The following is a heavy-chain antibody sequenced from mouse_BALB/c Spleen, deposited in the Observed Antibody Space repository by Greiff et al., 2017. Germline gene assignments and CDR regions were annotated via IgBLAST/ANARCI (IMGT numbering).Heavy chain of an antibody. CDR3: TRYGNYVAMDY. CDR2: IYPSDSYT. Sequence: QVQLQQPGAELVRPGASVKLSCKASGYTFTSYWINWVKQRPGQGLEWIGNIYPSDSYTNYNQKFKDKATLTVDKSSCTAYMQLSSPTSEDSAVYYCTRYGNYVAMDYWGQGTSVTVSS. D-gene: IGHD2-1*01. CDR1: GYTFTSYW. V-gene: IGHV1-69*02. J-gene: IGHJ4*01.